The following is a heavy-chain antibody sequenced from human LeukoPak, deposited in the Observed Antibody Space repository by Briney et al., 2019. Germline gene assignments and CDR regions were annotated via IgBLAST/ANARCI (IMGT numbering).Heavy chain of an antibody. J-gene: IGHJ4*02. CDR2: LYTGGNT. D-gene: IGHD3-22*01. Sequence: PGGSLRLSCAASGFTVSSNYMSWVRQAPEKGLEWVSVLYTGGNTYYADSVKGRFTISRDNSKNTLHLQMNSLRAKDTAVYYCARNRSPYYYDSSGYYGLGYWGQGTLVTVSS. CDR1: GFTVSSNY. V-gene: IGHV3-66*01. CDR3: ARNRSPYYYDSSGYYGLGY.